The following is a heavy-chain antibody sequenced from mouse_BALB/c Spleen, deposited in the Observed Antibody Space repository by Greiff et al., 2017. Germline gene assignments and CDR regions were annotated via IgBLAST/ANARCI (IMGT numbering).Heavy chain of an antibody. D-gene: IGHD1-2*01. CDR2: IYPGNSDT. J-gene: IGHJ2*01. CDR1: GYTFTSYW. V-gene: IGHV1-5*01. CDR3: TRFRYYGLDY. Sequence: EVQLQQSGTVLARPGASVKMSCKASGYTFTSYWMHWVKQRPGQGLEWIGAIYPGNSDTSYNQKFKGKAKLTAVTSTSTAYMELSSLTNEDSAVYYCTRFRYYGLDYWGQGTTLTVSS.